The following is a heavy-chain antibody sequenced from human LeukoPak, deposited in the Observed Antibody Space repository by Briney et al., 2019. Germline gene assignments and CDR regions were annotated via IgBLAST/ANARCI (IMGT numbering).Heavy chain of an antibody. CDR3: AKESRPEWELLLHATYYMDV. CDR1: GLSYSYNG. V-gene: IGHV3-30*02. Sequence: GGSLRLSCAASGLSYSYNGMHWVRQAPGKGLEWVAFIQYDGSNKYYGDSVKGRFTISRDTSKNTLYLQMNSLRTDDTAVYYCAKESRPEWELLLHATYYMDVWGKGTTVIISS. J-gene: IGHJ6*03. CDR2: IQYDGSNK. D-gene: IGHD1-26*01.